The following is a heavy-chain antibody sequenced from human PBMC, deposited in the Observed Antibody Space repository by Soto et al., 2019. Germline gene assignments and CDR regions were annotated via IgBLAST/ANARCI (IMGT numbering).Heavy chain of an antibody. J-gene: IGHJ4*02. CDR1: NSSTIRYY. CDR2: VSYSGST. Sequence: SGSLPHTCRVANSSTIRYYWTWIRQPPGKGLEWIGHVSYSGSTDYNPSLKGRVTISQDTSTNQFSLNLNSVTAADTAIYFCATARLGMGRFFDNWGRGTLVTVSS. D-gene: IGHD7-27*01. V-gene: IGHV4-59*01. CDR3: ATARLGMGRFFDN.